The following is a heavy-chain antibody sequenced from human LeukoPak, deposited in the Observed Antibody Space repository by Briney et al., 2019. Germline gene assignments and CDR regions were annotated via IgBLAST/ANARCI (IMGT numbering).Heavy chain of an antibody. V-gene: IGHV4-38-2*02. J-gene: IGHJ5*02. D-gene: IGHD4-11*01. CDR1: GYSISSGYS. Sequence: PSETLSLTCTVSGYSISSGYSWGWIRQPPGRGLEWIGNIYHSGSTYYNPPLKSRLTISIDTSKNQFSLKVTSVTAADTAVYYCARSYSNYNNWFDPWGQGTLVTVSS. CDR2: IYHSGST. CDR3: ARSYSNYNNWFDP.